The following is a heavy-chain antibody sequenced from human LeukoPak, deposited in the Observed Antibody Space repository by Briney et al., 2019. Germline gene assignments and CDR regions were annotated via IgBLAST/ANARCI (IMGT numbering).Heavy chain of an antibody. CDR3: AKDVAAVAGSAPDY. D-gene: IGHD6-19*01. CDR2: ISGSGGIT. CDR1: GFIFNNYV. V-gene: IGHV3-23*01. Sequence: GGSLRLSCAASGFIFNNYVMTWVRQAPGKGLEWVSGISGSGGITYYAESVRGRFTISRDNSKNTLYLQMNSLRAEDTAVYYCAKDVAAVAGSAPDYWGQGTLVTVSS. J-gene: IGHJ4*02.